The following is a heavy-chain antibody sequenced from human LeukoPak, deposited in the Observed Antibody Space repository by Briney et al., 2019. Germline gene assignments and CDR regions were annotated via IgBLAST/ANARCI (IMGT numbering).Heavy chain of an antibody. J-gene: IGHJ4*02. CDR1: RCSISSSNYY. CDR3: ATSIVAATDY. CDR2: IYYSGST. D-gene: IGHD1-26*01. V-gene: IGHV4-39*01. Sequence: SETLSLTCTVSRCSISSSNYYWVWIRQPPGKGLEWIGSIYYSGSTYYNPSLKSRVTISVDTSKNQFSLKLSSVTAADTAVYYCATSIVAATDYWGQGTLVTVSS.